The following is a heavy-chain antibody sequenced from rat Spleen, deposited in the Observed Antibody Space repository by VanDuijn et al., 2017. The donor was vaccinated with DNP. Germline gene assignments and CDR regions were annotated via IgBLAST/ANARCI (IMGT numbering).Heavy chain of an antibody. V-gene: IGHV2S12*01. CDR3: ARGYYSVYFDY. Sequence: QVQLKESGPGLVQPSQTLSLTCTVSGFSLTTSGVSWVRQPPGKGLEWIAAISSGGSTFYNSTLKSRLSISRDTSKSHVFLEMNSLQTEDTAIYCCARGYYSVYFDYWGQGVMVTVSS. D-gene: IGHD1-1*01. J-gene: IGHJ2*01. CDR1: GFSLTTSG. CDR2: ISSGGST.